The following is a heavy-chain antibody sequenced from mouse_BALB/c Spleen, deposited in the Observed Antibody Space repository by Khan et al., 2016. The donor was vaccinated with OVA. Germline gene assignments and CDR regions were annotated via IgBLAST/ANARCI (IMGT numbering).Heavy chain of an antibody. Sequence: EVELVESGGDLVKPGGSLKLSCAASGFIFSSSGMSWVRQTPDKRLEWVATISSDGSYTYYPDSVKGRFTISRDNAKNTMYLQMSSLKSEDTAMYYCASHLTGSFAYWGEGKLVNVSA. J-gene: IGHJ3*01. D-gene: IGHD4-1*01. CDR3: ASHLTGSFAY. CDR2: ISSDGSYT. V-gene: IGHV5-6*01. CDR1: GFIFSSSG.